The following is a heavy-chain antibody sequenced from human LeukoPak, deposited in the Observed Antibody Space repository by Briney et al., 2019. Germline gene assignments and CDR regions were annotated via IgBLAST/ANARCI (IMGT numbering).Heavy chain of an antibody. CDR1: GFTFDDYG. V-gene: IGHV3-20*04. CDR3: ARDHHRRHYDSQARDTFDI. Sequence: GGSLRLSCAASGFTFDDYGMSWVRQAPGKGLERVSGINWNGGSTGYADSVKGRFTISRDNAKKSPYLQMNSLRAEDTAVYYCARDHHRRHYDSQARDTFDIWGQGTMVTVSS. D-gene: IGHD3-22*01. CDR2: INWNGGST. J-gene: IGHJ3*02.